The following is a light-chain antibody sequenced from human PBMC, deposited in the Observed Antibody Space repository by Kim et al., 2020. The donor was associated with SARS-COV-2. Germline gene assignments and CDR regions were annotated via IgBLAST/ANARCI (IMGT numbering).Light chain of an antibody. CDR1: QSIGSW. CDR3: QQYNSYPWT. V-gene: IGKV1-5*03. Sequence: ACLGDRVTITCRASQSIGSWLAWYQHKPGKAPKVLIYKASSSESGVPSRFSGSGSGTEFTLTISSLQPDDFATYYCQQYNSYPWTFGQGTKVDIK. J-gene: IGKJ1*01. CDR2: KAS.